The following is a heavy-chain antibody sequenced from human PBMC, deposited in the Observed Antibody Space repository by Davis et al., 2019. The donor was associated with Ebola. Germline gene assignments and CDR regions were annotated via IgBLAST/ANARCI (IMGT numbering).Heavy chain of an antibody. J-gene: IGHJ4*02. Sequence: SETLSLTCNVSGGSLSGYSWSWIRQSPGKGLEWIGEFAHSGSSNYNPSLKSRVTISVDTSNNQFSLSLNSVTAADTAVYYCARADYTRYFDHWGRGTVVTVSP. CDR3: ARADYTRYFDH. CDR2: FAHSGSS. CDR1: GGSLSGYS. V-gene: IGHV4-34*01. D-gene: IGHD3-16*01.